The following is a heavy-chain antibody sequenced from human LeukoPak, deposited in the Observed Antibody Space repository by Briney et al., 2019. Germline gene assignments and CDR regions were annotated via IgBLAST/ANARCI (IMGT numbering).Heavy chain of an antibody. Sequence: GRSLRLSCAASGFTFSSYGMHWVRQAPGKGLEWAAVIWYDGNTKFYGDFVKGRFTISRDNSKNTVYLQMDSLRAEDTAVYYCAKGRTYGSGSFYMDVWGVGTTVTVS. CDR2: IWYDGNTK. J-gene: IGHJ6*03. D-gene: IGHD3-10*01. CDR1: GFTFSSYG. V-gene: IGHV3-33*06. CDR3: AKGRTYGSGSFYMDV.